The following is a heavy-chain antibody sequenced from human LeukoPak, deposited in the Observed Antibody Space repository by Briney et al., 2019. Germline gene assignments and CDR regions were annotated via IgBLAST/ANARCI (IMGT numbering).Heavy chain of an antibody. CDR2: LNPNTGHA. CDR3: AKDRDGADRIIL. V-gene: IGHV1-2*06. CDR1: GGTFSSYA. D-gene: IGHD5-24*01. J-gene: IGHJ4*02. Sequence: ASVKVSCKASGGTFSSYAISWVRQAPGQGLEWMGRLNPNTGHAVYAFKFQGRVTITRDTSSSIAYMEVTRLTSDDTALYYCAKDRDGADRIILWGQGTLVTVSS.